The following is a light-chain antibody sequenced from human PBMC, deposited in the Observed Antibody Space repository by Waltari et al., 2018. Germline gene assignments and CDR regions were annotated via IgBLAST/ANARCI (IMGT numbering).Light chain of an antibody. Sequence: QSALTQPPSASGSLGQSVTISCTGPSTDVGGSNYVSWYQQHPGKAPNLIIYEVGQRPSGVPDRFSGSKSGDTASLTVSGLRAEDEALYYCSSYSRSDVVIFGGGTKLTVL. CDR3: SSYSRSDVVI. CDR2: EVG. J-gene: IGLJ2*01. CDR1: STDVGGSNY. V-gene: IGLV2-8*01.